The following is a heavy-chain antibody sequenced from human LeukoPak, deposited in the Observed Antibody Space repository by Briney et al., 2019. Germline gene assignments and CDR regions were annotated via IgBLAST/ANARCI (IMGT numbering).Heavy chain of an antibody. D-gene: IGHD4-17*01. V-gene: IGHV4-59*01. CDR3: VRIPSYGDPPYYYYMDV. J-gene: IGHJ6*03. CDR1: GDSIRSYY. CDR2: ISYSGST. Sequence: SETLSLTCSVSGDSIRSYYWNWIRQSPGKGLEWIGYISYSGSTNYNPSLKSRVTISVDTSKNQFSLKLSSMTAADTAVYYCVRIPSYGDPPYYYYMDVWGKGTTVTVSS.